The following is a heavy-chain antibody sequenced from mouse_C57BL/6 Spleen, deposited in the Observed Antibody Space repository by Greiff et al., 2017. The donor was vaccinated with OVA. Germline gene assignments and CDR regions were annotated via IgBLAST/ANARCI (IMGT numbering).Heavy chain of an antibody. Sequence: VQLKQSGPELVEPGASVKIPCKASGYTFTDYNMDWVKQSHGKSLEWIGDINPNNGGTIYNQKFKGKATLTVDKSSSTAYMELRSLTSEDTAVYYCARSAWFAYWGQGTLVTVSA. CDR3: ARSAWFAY. V-gene: IGHV1-18*01. CDR2: INPNNGGT. J-gene: IGHJ3*01. CDR1: GYTFTDYN.